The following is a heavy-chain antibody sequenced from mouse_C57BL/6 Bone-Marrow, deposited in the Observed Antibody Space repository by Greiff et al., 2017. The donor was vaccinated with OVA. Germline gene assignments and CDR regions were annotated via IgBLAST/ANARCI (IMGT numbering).Heavy chain of an antibody. D-gene: IGHD1-1*01. Sequence: QVQLQQPGAELVKPGASVKMSCKASGYTFTSYWITWVKQRPGQGLEWIGDIYPGSGSTNYNEKFKSKATPTADTSSSTAYMLFSSLTSEDSAIYYGTRGLDRHYIDYDYWGQGTTLTASS. CDR3: TRGLDRHYIDYDY. CDR1: GYTFTSYW. V-gene: IGHV1-55*01. CDR2: IYPGSGST. J-gene: IGHJ2*01.